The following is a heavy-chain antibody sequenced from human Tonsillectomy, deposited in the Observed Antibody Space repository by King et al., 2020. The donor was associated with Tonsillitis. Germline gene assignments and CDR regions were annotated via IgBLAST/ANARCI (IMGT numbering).Heavy chain of an antibody. D-gene: IGHD3-10*01. CDR2: IHPGDSYL. V-gene: IGHV5-51*01. CDR1: GYIFTSYW. Sequence: DVQLVESGAEVKKPGESLKISCQGSGYIFTSYWIGWVRQMPGKGLEWMGIIHPGDSYLSYIPSFQGQVAISADRSIGTAYLQWSSLKASDTAIYYCARQGDHYFGSGSFTDWGQGTLVTVSS. CDR3: ARQGDHYFGSGSFTD. J-gene: IGHJ4*02.